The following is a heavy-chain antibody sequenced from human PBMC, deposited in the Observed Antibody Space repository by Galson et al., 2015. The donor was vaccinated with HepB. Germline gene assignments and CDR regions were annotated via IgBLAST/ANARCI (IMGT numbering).Heavy chain of an antibody. CDR3: AHRPTYGVNYNGGWFDS. J-gene: IGHJ5*01. D-gene: IGHD2-8*01. CDR2: IYWDDDK. V-gene: IGHV2-5*02. CDR1: GFSLTTYGVG. Sequence: PALVKPTQTLTLTCTFSGFSLTTYGVGVGWIRQPPGKALEWLAFIYWDDDKRYSPSLKSRLTITKDTSKNRVVLTMTNMDPVDTGTYYCAHRPTYGVNYNGGWFDSWGQGTLVTVSS.